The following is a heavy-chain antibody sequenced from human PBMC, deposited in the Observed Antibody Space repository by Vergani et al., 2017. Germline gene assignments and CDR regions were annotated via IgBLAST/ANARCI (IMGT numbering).Heavy chain of an antibody. CDR2: ISWNSNST. D-gene: IGHD2-15*01. Sequence: VQLEESGGGVVQPGRSLRLSCAGSGFTLSSHAMHWVRQAPGKGLEWVSGISWNSNSTGYADSVKGRFTISRDNAKNSLYLQMNSLRAEDTAIYYCAKARDPNCKGGNCYSYYYGLDLWGQGTTVTVSS. J-gene: IGHJ6*02. V-gene: IGHV3-9*01. CDR1: GFTLSSHA. CDR3: AKARDPNCKGGNCYSYYYGLDL.